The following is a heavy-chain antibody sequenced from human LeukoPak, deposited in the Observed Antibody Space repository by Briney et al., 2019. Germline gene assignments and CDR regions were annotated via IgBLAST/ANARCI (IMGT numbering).Heavy chain of an antibody. CDR3: ARDKFYYDSSCYYPDY. D-gene: IGHD3-22*01. V-gene: IGHV1-2*02. Sequence: GASVKVSCKASGYTFTGYYMHWVRQAPGQGLDWMGWINPNSGGTNYAQKFQGRVTMTRDTSISTAYMELSRLRSDDTAVYYCARDKFYYDSSCYYPDYWGQGTLVTVSS. CDR2: INPNSGGT. J-gene: IGHJ4*02. CDR1: GYTFTGYY.